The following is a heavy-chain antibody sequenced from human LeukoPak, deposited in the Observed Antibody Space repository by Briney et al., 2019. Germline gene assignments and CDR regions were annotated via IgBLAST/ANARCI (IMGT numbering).Heavy chain of an antibody. V-gene: IGHV1-18*01. Sequence: ASVKVSFKASGYTFTSYGISWVRQAPGQGLEWMGWISDYNGNTNYAQKLQGRVTMTTDTSTSTAYMELRSLRSDDTAVYYCARSVGGIAITYYFDYWGQGTLVTVSS. D-gene: IGHD3-3*01. CDR2: ISDYNGNT. CDR1: GYTFTSYG. CDR3: ARSVGGIAITYYFDY. J-gene: IGHJ4*02.